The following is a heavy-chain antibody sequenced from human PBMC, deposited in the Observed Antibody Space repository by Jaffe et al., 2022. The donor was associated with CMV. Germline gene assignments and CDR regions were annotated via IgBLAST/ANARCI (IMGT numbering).Heavy chain of an antibody. V-gene: IGHV3-7*03. CDR3: ARGHFWSGYYGLHYYYYMDV. CDR2: IKQDGSEK. CDR1: GFTFSSYW. Sequence: EVQLVESGGGLVQPGGSLRLSCAASGFTFSSYWMSWVRQAPGKGLEWVANIKQDGSEKYYVDSVKGRFTISRDNAKNSLYLQMNSLRAEDTAVYYCARGHFWSGYYGLHYYYYMDVWGKGTTVTVSS. J-gene: IGHJ6*03. D-gene: IGHD3-3*02.